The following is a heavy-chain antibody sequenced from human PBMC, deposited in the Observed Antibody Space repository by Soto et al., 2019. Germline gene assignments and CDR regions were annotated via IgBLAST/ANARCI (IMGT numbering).Heavy chain of an antibody. CDR2: IYYSGST. D-gene: IGHD4-17*01. J-gene: IGHJ4*02. V-gene: IGHV4-39*01. CDR3: ARHVHGGLLDHPIDY. Sequence: SETLSLTCTVSGGSISSSSYYWGWIRQPPGKGLEWIGSIYYSGSTYYNPSLKSRVTISVDTSKNQFSLKLSSVTAADTAVYYCARHVHGGLLDHPIDYWGQGTLVTVS. CDR1: GGSISSSSYY.